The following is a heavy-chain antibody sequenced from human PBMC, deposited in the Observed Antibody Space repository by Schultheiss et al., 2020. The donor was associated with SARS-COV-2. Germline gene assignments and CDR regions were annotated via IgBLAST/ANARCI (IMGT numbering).Heavy chain of an antibody. CDR3: ARGWGYFDY. V-gene: IGHV4-59*01. CDR2: IYYSGST. J-gene: IGHJ4*02. D-gene: IGHD3-16*01. Sequence: SETLSLTCTVSGGSISSYYWSWIRQPPGKGLEWIGYIYYSGSTDYNPSLKSRVTISVDTSKNQFSLKLSSVTAADTAVYYCARGWGYFDYWGQGTLVTVSS. CDR1: GGSISSYY.